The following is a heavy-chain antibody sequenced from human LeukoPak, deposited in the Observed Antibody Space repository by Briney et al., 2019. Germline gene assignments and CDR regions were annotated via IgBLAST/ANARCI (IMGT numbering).Heavy chain of an antibody. D-gene: IGHD6-13*01. V-gene: IGHV3-30*18. CDR1: GFTFSSYG. CDR3: AKEGDSSSWYKNYYYYYGMDV. Sequence: GGSLKLSCAASGFTFSSYGMHGVRQAPGKGLGGLAVISYDGSNKYYADSVKGRFTISRDNSKNTLYLQMNSLRAEDTAVYYCAKEGDSSSWYKNYYYYYGMDVWGQGTTVTVSS. J-gene: IGHJ6*02. CDR2: ISYDGSNK.